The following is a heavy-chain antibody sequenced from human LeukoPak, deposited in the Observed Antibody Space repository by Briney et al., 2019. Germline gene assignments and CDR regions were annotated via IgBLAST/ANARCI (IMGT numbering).Heavy chain of an antibody. Sequence: GGSLRLSCAASGFTVSSNYMSWVRQAPGKGLEWVSVIYSGGSTYYADSVKGRFTISRDNSKNTLYLQMNSLRAEDTAVYYCATPSNYWFGGDYWGQGTLVTVSS. CDR3: ATPSNYWFGGDY. CDR2: IYSGGST. V-gene: IGHV3-53*01. CDR1: GFTVSSNY. J-gene: IGHJ4*02. D-gene: IGHD4-11*01.